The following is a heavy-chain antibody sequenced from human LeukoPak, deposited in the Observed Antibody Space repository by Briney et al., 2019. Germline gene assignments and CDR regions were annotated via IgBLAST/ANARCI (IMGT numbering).Heavy chain of an antibody. V-gene: IGHV1-2*02. CDR3: ARVPLGACSSISCYYGMDV. D-gene: IGHD2-2*01. J-gene: IGHJ6*02. CDR2: INPNSGGT. CDR1: GYTFTGYY. Sequence: ASVKVSCKASGYTFTGYYMHWVRQAPGQGLEWMGWINPNSGGTNYAQKFQGRVTMTRDTSISTAYMELSRLRSDDTAVDYCARVPLGACSSISCYYGMDVWGQGTTVTVSS.